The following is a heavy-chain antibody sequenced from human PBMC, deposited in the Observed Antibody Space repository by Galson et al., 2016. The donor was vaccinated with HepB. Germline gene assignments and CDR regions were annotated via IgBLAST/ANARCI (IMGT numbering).Heavy chain of an antibody. J-gene: IGHJ4*02. D-gene: IGHD6-13*01. V-gene: IGHV3-23*01. CDR3: AKDAKRMATGNGGIYDY. CDR2: ISGSGDNT. CDR1: KFTFSTCA. Sequence: SLRLSCAASKFTFSTCAMSWVRQAPGKGLEWVSTISGSGDNTFHAESVKGRFTISRDNSRNTLFLQMNSLTAEDTAVYNWAKDAKRMATGNGGIYDYWGQGTLITVSS.